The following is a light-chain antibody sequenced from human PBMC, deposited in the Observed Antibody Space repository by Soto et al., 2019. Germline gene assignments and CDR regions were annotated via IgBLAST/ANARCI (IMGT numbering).Light chain of an antibody. CDR2: AAS. CDR1: QGIRND. J-gene: IGKJ4*01. V-gene: IGKV1-6*02. Sequence: AIQMTQSPSSLSASVGDRVTITCRASQGIRNDLGWYRQKPGKAPEVLISAASTLESGVPSRFSGRGSGTEFTLTISSLQPEDFATYYCLQDHSYVLTFGGGTKVEIK. CDR3: LQDHSYVLT.